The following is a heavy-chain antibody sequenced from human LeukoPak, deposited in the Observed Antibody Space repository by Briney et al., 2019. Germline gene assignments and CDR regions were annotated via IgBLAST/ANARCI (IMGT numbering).Heavy chain of an antibody. V-gene: IGHV4-39*07. D-gene: IGHD1-26*01. Sequence: PSETLSLTCTVSGASIRSSSYYWGWIRRPPGKGLEWIGEINHSGSTNYNPSLKSRVTISVDTSKNQFSLKLSSVTAADTAVYYCARGGSVGTATRVYFDYWGQGTLVTVSS. CDR1: GASIRSSSYY. J-gene: IGHJ4*02. CDR2: INHSGST. CDR3: ARGGSVGTATRVYFDY.